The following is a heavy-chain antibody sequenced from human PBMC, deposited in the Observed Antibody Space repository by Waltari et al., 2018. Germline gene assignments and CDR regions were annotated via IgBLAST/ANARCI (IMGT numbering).Heavy chain of an antibody. D-gene: IGHD2-2*01. CDR2: IYYSGST. Sequence: QLQLQESGPGLVKPSETLSLTCTVSGGSISSSSYYWGWIRQPPGKGLEWIGSIYYSGSTYYNPSLKSRVTISVDTSKNQFSLKLSSVTAADTAVYYCARLHCSSTSCYLGYMDVWGKGTTVTVSS. CDR3: ARLHCSSTSCYLGYMDV. CDR1: GGSISSSSYY. J-gene: IGHJ6*03. V-gene: IGHV4-39*01.